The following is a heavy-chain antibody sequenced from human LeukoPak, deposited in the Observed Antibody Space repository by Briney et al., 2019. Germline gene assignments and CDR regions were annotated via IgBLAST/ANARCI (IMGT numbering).Heavy chain of an antibody. J-gene: IGHJ4*02. CDR3: ARVWSMVVTYDY. V-gene: IGHV3-11*04. D-gene: IGHD4/OR15-4a*01. CDR2: ISSSGSTI. CDR1: GFTFSDYY. Sequence: PGGSLRLSCAASGFTFSDYYMSWTRQAPGKGLEWVSYISSSGSTIYYADSVKGRFTISRDNAKNSLYPQMNSLRAEDTAVYYCARVWSMVVTYDYWGQGTLVTVSS.